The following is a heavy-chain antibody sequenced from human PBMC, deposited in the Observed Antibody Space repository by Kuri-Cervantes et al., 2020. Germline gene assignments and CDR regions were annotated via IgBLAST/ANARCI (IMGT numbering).Heavy chain of an antibody. V-gene: IGHV1-3*01. J-gene: IGHJ5*02. CDR1: GYPFTGYA. CDR2: ISAGNGNT. CDR3: ARGDPRYFDWLLGWFDP. D-gene: IGHD3-9*01. Sequence: ASVKVSCKASGYPFTGYAIHWVRQSPGQTLEWMGWISAGNGNTQYSQTFQGRVTITRDTSASTAYMELSSLRSEDTAVYYCARGDPRYFDWLLGWFDPWGQGTLVTVSS.